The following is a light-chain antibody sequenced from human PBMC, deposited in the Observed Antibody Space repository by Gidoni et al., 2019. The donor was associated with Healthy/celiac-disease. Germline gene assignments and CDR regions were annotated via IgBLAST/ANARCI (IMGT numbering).Light chain of an antibody. CDR1: QRVSSSY. CDR2: GAS. Sequence: ELVLTQSPGTLSLSPGERATLSCRASQRVSSSYLAWYQQKPGQAPRLLIYGASSRATGIPDRFSGSGSGKDFTLTISRLEPEDFAVYYCQQYGSSPWTFGQGTKVEIK. V-gene: IGKV3-20*01. CDR3: QQYGSSPWT. J-gene: IGKJ1*01.